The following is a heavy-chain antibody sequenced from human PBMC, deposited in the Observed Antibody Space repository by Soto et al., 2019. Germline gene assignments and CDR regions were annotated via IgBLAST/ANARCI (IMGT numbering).Heavy chain of an antibody. D-gene: IGHD2-2*01. CDR2: IWYDGSNK. J-gene: IGHJ4*02. CDR1: GFTFSSYG. V-gene: IGHV3-33*01. Sequence: QVQLVESGGGMVHPGRSLRLSCAASGFTFSSYGMHWVRQAPGKGLEWVAVIWYDGSNKYYADSVKGRFTISRDNSKNTLYLQMNSLRAEDTAVYYCARDLRGYCSSTSCFSFDYWGQGTLVTVSS. CDR3: ARDLRGYCSSTSCFSFDY.